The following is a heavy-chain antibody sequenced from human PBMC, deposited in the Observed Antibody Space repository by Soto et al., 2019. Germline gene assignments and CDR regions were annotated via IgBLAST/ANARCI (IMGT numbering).Heavy chain of an antibody. J-gene: IGHJ4*02. D-gene: IGHD3-10*01. CDR1: GFTFSSYS. V-gene: IGHV3-21*01. CDR3: ARDASVTMVRGVRFDY. CDR2: ISSSSSYI. Sequence: GGSLRLSCAASGFTFSSYSMNWVRQAPGKGLEWVSSISSSSSYIYYADSVKGRFTISRDSAKNSLYLQMNSLRAEDTAVYYCARDASVTMVRGVRFDYWRQGTLVTVSS.